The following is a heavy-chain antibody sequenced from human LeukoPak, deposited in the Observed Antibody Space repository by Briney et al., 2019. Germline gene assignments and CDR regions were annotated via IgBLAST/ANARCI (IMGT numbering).Heavy chain of an antibody. CDR3: ARLRIQLWLTYFDY. D-gene: IGHD5-18*01. J-gene: IGHJ4*02. Sequence: ASVKVSCKASGGTFSSYAISWVRQAPGQGLEWMGGIIPIFGTANYAQKFQGRVTITADESMSTAYMELSSLRSEDTAVYYCARLRIQLWLTYFDYWGQGTLVTVSS. CDR1: GGTFSSYA. V-gene: IGHV1-69*13. CDR2: IIPIFGTA.